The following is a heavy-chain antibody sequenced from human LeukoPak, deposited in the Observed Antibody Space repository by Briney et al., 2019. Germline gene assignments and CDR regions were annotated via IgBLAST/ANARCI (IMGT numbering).Heavy chain of an antibody. CDR3: ARHRYSGYDHLDY. CDR1: GGSISGYN. J-gene: IGHJ4*02. CDR2: IYYSGST. D-gene: IGHD5-12*01. Sequence: PSETLSLTCSVSGGSISGYNWNWIRQPPGKGLEWIGYIYYSGSTSYNPSLKSRVTISVDTSKNQFSLNLSSVTAADTAVYYCARHRYSGYDHLDYWGQGTLVTVSS. V-gene: IGHV4-59*08.